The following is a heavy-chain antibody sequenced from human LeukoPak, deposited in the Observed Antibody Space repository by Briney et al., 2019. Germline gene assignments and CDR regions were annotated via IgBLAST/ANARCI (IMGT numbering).Heavy chain of an antibody. CDR2: ISGSGGST. Sequence: GGSLRLSCAASGFTFSSYAMSWVRQAPGKGLEWVSAISGSGGSTYYADSVKGRFTISRDNAKNSLYLQMNSLRAEDTAVYYCARKGRVAAGAFDIWGQGTMLTVAS. CDR3: ARKGRVAAGAFDI. CDR1: GFTFSSYA. J-gene: IGHJ3*02. V-gene: IGHV3-23*01. D-gene: IGHD6-19*01.